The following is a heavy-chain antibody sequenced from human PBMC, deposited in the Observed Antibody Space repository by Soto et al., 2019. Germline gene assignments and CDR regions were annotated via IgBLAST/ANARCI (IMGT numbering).Heavy chain of an antibody. CDR2: IYDSGST. CDR3: AGAEYFYQSNGYYAAPLFDN. Sequence: SETLSLTCTVSDGSISSYYWTWIRQSAGKVLEWIGRIYDSGSTNYNPSLKSRVTLSVDRSKTNFSLKLTSVTAADTAVYCSAGAEYFYQSNGYYAAPLFDNSGRGVLVTVSS. CDR1: DGSISSYY. V-gene: IGHV4-4*07. D-gene: IGHD3-22*01. J-gene: IGHJ4*01.